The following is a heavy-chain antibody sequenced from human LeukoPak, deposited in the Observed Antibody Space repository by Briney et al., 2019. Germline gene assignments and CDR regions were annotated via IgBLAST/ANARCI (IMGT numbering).Heavy chain of an antibody. V-gene: IGHV3-23*05. D-gene: IGHD4-11*01. CDR1: GFTSSDYA. CDR2: FKTKYNQV. J-gene: IGHJ4*02. Sequence: SGGSLRLSCVASGFTSSDYAMNWVRQAPGKGLEWVSTFKTKYNQVYYAESVRGRFTISTDNSKKTVYLQMNSLRAEDTALYYCARSVPDYTRFDYWGQGALVTVSS. CDR3: ARSVPDYTRFDY.